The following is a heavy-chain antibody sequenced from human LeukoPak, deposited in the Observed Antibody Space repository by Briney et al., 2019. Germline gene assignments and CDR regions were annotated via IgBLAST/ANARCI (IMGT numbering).Heavy chain of an antibody. J-gene: IGHJ4*02. V-gene: IGHV4-4*07. CDR2: IFPSGSA. CDR3: ARDRPYSFSSTLFDY. Sequence: SETLSLTCTVSGGSISTYYWGWIRQPAGKGLEWIGRIFPSGSANYNTSLKSRVTLSVDTSKNQFSLRLSFVTAADTAVYYCARDRPYSFSSTLFDYWGQGVLVTVSS. CDR1: GGSISTYY. D-gene: IGHD6-6*01.